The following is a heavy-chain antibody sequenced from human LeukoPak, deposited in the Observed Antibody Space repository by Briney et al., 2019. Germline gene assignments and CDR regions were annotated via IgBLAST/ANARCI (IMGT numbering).Heavy chain of an antibody. Sequence: SETLSLTCTVSGGSISSYYWSWIRQPAGKGLEWIGRIYTSGSTSYNPSLKSRVTMSVDTSKNQFSLKLSSVTAVDTAVYYCARDGQWLLPASYFDYWGQGTLVTVSS. D-gene: IGHD6-19*01. CDR2: IYTSGST. V-gene: IGHV4-4*07. CDR3: ARDGQWLLPASYFDY. J-gene: IGHJ4*02. CDR1: GGSISSYY.